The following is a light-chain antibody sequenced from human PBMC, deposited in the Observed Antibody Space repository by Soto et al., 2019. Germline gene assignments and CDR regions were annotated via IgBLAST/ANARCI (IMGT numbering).Light chain of an antibody. Sequence: EIAMTQSPATPSVSPGERATLSCRTSQSVSSDLAWYQQKPGQAPRLLIYGASTRATGIPDRFSGSGSGTEFTLTISSLRSEDFAVYYCQQYNNWPRTFGQGTKVDIK. V-gene: IGKV3-15*01. CDR1: QSVSSD. CDR2: GAS. J-gene: IGKJ1*01. CDR3: QQYNNWPRT.